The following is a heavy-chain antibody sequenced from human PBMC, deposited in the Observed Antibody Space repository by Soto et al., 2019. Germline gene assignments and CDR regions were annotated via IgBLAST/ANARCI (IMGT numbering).Heavy chain of an antibody. CDR1: GFTFSSYA. V-gene: IGHV3-23*01. CDR2: ISGSGGST. CDR3: AKDSSRTWIQLWSSEHNWFDP. D-gene: IGHD5-18*01. J-gene: IGHJ5*02. Sequence: PGGSLRLSCAASGFTFSSYAMSWVRQAPGKGLEWVSAISGSGGSTYYADSVKGRFTISRDNSKNTLYLQMNSLRAEDTAVYYCAKDSSRTWIQLWSSEHNWFDPWGQGTLVTVSS.